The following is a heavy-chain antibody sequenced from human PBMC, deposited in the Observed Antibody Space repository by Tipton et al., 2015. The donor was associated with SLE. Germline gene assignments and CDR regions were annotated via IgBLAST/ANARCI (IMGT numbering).Heavy chain of an antibody. CDR1: GGSISSYY. CDR3: ARAEMTTEGSVFYYYVDV. Sequence: TLSLTCSVSGGSISSYYWNWIRQPPGKGLEWIGQIHDSGSTNYNPSLRSRVTISVDTSKNQFSLQLTSVTAADTAVYYCARAEMTTEGSVFYYYVDVWGKGTTVTVSS. D-gene: IGHD5-24*01. CDR2: IHDSGST. V-gene: IGHV4-59*01. J-gene: IGHJ6*03.